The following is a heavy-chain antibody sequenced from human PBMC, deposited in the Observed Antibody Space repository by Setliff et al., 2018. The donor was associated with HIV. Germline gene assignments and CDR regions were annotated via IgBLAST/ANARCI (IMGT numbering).Heavy chain of an antibody. D-gene: IGHD2-2*01. CDR3: ARVACSSTSCPRRYAFDM. Sequence: SETLSLTCTVSGGSISTYYWSWIRQPPGNGLEWIGYIYYTGSTNYNPSLKSRVTISVGTSKNQFSLNLSSVTAADTAVYYCARVACSSTSCPRRYAFDMWGQGTMVTVSS. J-gene: IGHJ3*02. CDR1: GGSISTYY. V-gene: IGHV4-59*01. CDR2: IYYTGST.